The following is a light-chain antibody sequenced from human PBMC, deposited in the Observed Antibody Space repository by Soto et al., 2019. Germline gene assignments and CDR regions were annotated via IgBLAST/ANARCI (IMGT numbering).Light chain of an antibody. J-gene: IGKJ4*01. CDR2: DAS. Sequence: EIVLTQSPGTLSLSPGERATLSCRASQSVPKNYLAWYQQKPGQAPRLLIHDASSRATGIPDRFSGSGSGTDFTLTINTLEPEDFAVYYCQQCSTSPLTFGRGTKVEIK. V-gene: IGKV3-20*01. CDR3: QQCSTSPLT. CDR1: QSVPKNY.